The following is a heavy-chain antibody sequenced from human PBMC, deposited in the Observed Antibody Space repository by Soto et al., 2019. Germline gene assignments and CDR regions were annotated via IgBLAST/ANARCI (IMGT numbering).Heavy chain of an antibody. J-gene: IGHJ4*02. D-gene: IGHD6-13*01. Sequence: SVKVSCKASGGTFSSYAISWVRQAPGQGLEWMGGIIPIFGTANYAQKFQGRVTITADESTSTAYMELSSLRSEDTAVYYCARGFVWQQLANGFDYWGQGTLVTVSS. CDR3: ARGFVWQQLANGFDY. CDR2: IIPIFGTA. V-gene: IGHV1-69*13. CDR1: GGTFSSYA.